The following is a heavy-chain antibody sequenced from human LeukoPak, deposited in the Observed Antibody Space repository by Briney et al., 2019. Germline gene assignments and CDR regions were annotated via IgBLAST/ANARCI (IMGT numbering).Heavy chain of an antibody. Sequence: GGSLRLSCAASGFTFSNAWMSWVRQAPGKGLEWVGRITSKTYGGTTDYTAPVKGRFTISRDDSKNTLYMQMNSLKTEDTAVYYCTTERFYWGQGILVTVSS. CDR2: ITSKTYGGTT. J-gene: IGHJ4*02. CDR3: TTERFY. V-gene: IGHV3-15*01. D-gene: IGHD4-17*01. CDR1: GFTFSNAW.